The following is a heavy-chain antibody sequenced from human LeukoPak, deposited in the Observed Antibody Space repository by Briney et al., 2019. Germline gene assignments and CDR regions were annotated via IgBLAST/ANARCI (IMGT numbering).Heavy chain of an antibody. CDR1: GGSISSSSYY. CDR3: ARRSQGCTFDY. CDR2: IYYSGST. D-gene: IGHD2-15*01. J-gene: IGHJ4*02. V-gene: IGHV4-39*01. Sequence: SETLSLTCTVSGGSISSSSYYWGWVRQPPGKGREWIGSIYYSGSTYYNPSLKSRVTISVDTSKSQFSLKLSPVTAADTAVYYCARRSQGCTFDYWGQATLVTVSS.